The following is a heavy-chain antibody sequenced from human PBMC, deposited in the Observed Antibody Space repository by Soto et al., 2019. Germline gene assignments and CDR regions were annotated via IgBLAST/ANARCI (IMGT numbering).Heavy chain of an antibody. D-gene: IGHD2-15*01. J-gene: IGHJ6*02. CDR3: AHVLVVVDNYGMDV. CDR1: GFSLSNSGVG. V-gene: IGHV2-5*02. Sequence: QITLKESGPTLVKPTQTRTLTCTFSGFSLSNSGVGVGWIRQPPGKALELLALIYWDDDKRYNPSLTSRLTITKNSSKNHVVLTMTSMDPVDTATYYCAHVLVVVDNYGMDVWCQGTTVTVSS. CDR2: IYWDDDK.